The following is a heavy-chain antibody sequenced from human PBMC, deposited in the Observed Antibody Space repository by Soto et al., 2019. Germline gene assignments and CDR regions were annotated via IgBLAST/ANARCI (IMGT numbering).Heavy chain of an antibody. Sequence: PSATLSLTCTASGGSISIYYWSGIRQPPGKGLEWIGYIYYSGSTNYNPSLKSRVTISVDTSKNQFSLKLSSVTAADTAVYYCARVGYYDSSGYFHWFDPWGQGTLVTVS. D-gene: IGHD3-22*01. CDR3: ARVGYYDSSGYFHWFDP. V-gene: IGHV4-59*01. CDR1: GGSISIYY. CDR2: IYYSGST. J-gene: IGHJ5*02.